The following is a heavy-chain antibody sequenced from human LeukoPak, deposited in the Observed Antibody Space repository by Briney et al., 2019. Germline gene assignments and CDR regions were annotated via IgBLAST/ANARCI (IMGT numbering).Heavy chain of an antibody. CDR3: SLIDY. CDR2: IKCDGSEK. CDR1: GFTFSSSW. D-gene: IGHD3-10*01. Sequence: GGSLRLSCAASGFTFSSSWMHWVCQAPEKGLEWVADIKCDGSEKYYVDSVKGRLTISRDNAKNSLYLQVNSLRAEDIRSGSYSLIDYWGQGTLVTISS. J-gene: IGHJ4*02. V-gene: IGHV3-52*01.